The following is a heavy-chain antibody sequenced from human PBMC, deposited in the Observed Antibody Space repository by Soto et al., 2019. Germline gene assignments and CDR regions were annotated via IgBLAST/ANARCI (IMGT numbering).Heavy chain of an antibody. CDR2: MSHSGGT. J-gene: IGHJ3*02. V-gene: IGHV4-34*01. CDR3: ARVERGTATTVVDAFDI. CDR1: GGFVSSGSYS. D-gene: IGHD1-1*01. Sequence: QVQLQQWGAGLLKPSETLSLTCAVYGGFVSSGSYSWSWIRQPTGKGLEWIGEMSHSGGTHFNPSLKSRVTISVDTSKNQFSLKMSSVTAADTALYYCARVERGTATTVVDAFDIWGPGTMVTVSS.